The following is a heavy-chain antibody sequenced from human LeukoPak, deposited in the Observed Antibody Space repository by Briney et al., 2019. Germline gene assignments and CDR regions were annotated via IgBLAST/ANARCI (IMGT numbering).Heavy chain of an antibody. CDR1: GGSISSSSYY. CDR2: IYYSGST. V-gene: IGHV4-39*02. Sequence: SETLSLTCTVSGGSISSSSYYWGWIRQPPGKGLEWIGSIYYSGSTYYNPSLKSRVTISVDTSKNQFSLKLSSVTAADTAVYYCARDVGWFGEYPPYYYYYMDVWGKGTTVTISS. J-gene: IGHJ6*03. D-gene: IGHD3-10*01. CDR3: ARDVGWFGEYPPYYYYYMDV.